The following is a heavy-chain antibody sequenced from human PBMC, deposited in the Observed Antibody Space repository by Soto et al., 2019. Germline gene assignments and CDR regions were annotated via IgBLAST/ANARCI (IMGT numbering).Heavy chain of an antibody. J-gene: IGHJ4*02. CDR1: GFTFSRFA. V-gene: IGHV3-23*01. Sequence: GGSLRLSCVASGFTFSRFAMSWVRQAPGKGLEWVSTISPPGGTTFYADSARGRFTISRDNSKNTLYLELNSLRAEDTAIYYCAKDINTIQLWPSRFDFWGQGTLVTVSS. CDR2: ISPPGGTT. CDR3: AKDINTIQLWPSRFDF. D-gene: IGHD5-18*01.